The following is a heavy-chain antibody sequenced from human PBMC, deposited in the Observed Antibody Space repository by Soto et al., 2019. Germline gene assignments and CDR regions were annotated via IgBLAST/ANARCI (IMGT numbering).Heavy chain of an antibody. J-gene: IGHJ1*01. CDR2: FDPEDGET. V-gene: IGHV1-24*01. CDR1: GYTLTELS. CDR3: ATDTLYYYDSSGSQKWPPKH. Sequence: ASVKVSCKVSGYTLTELSMHWVRQAPGKGLEWMGGFDPEDGETIYAQKFQGRVTMTEDTSTDTVYMELSSLRSDDTAVYYCATDTLYYYDSSGSQKWPPKHWGQGTLVTVSS. D-gene: IGHD3-22*01.